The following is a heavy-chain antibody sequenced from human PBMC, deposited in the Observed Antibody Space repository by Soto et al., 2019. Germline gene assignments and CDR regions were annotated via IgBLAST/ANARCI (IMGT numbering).Heavy chain of an antibody. CDR2: TYYRSKCYD. CDR3: ARGVQRWPDGPLCVFDY. Sequence: SQTLSLTCAIFGDSVSSKSVAWNWIRQSQSKGLEWLGRTYYRSKCYDDYAVSVKSRITINPVTSKNQFSLKLSSVTAADTAVYYCARGVQRWPDGPLCVFDYWGQGTLVTVS. D-gene: IGHD1-1*01. J-gene: IGHJ4*02. V-gene: IGHV6-1*01. CDR1: GDSVSSKSVA.